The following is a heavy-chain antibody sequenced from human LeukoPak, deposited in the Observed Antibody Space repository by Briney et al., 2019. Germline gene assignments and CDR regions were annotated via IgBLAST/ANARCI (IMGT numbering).Heavy chain of an antibody. CDR1: GFTFSSYS. CDR3: ARPMGSNYYYYYMDV. CDR2: ISSSSSYI. D-gene: IGHD1-26*01. Sequence: GGSLRLSCAASGFTFSSYSMNWVRQAPGKGLEWVSSISSSSSYIYYADSVKGRFTISRDNAKNSLYLQMNSLRAEDTALYYCARPMGSNYYYYYMDVWGKGTTVTVSS. V-gene: IGHV3-21*04. J-gene: IGHJ6*03.